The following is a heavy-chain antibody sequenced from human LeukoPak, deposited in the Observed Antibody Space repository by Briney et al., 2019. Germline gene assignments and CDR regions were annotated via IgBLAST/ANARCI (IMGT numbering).Heavy chain of an antibody. CDR2: IYYSGST. J-gene: IGHJ3*02. Sequence: SETLSLTCTVSGGSISSYYWSWIRQPPGKGLEWIGYIYYSGSTNYNPSLKSRVTISVDMSTRQISLKLSSVTAADTAVYYCTNTLSSSWPRDAFDIWGQGTMVTVSS. V-gene: IGHV4-59*01. CDR1: GGSISSYY. D-gene: IGHD6-13*01. CDR3: TNTLSSSWPRDAFDI.